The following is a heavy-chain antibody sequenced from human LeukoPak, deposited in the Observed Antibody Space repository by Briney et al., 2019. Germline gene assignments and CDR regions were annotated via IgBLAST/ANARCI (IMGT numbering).Heavy chain of an antibody. CDR1: GFTVSSNY. CDR3: ASSRITMVRGPDAFDI. CDR2: IYSGGST. Sequence: PGGSLRLSCAASGFTVSSNYVSWVRQAPGKGLEWVSVIYSGGSTYYADSVKGRFTISRDNSKNTLYLQMNSLRAEDTAVYYCASSRITMVRGPDAFDIWGQGTMVTVSS. D-gene: IGHD3-10*01. V-gene: IGHV3-53*01. J-gene: IGHJ3*02.